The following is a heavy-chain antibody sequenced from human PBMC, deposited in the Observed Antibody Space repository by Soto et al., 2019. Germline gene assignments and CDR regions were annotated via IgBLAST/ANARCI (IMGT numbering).Heavy chain of an antibody. D-gene: IGHD3-22*01. CDR2: INAGNGST. Sequence: ASVKVSCKASGYTFTSYAMHWVRQAPGQRLEWMGWINAGNGSTKYSQKFQGRVTITRDTSASTAYMELSSLRSEDTAVYYCARATYYYDPPFAFDIWGQGTMVTVSS. CDR3: ARATYYYDPPFAFDI. V-gene: IGHV1-3*01. CDR1: GYTFTSYA. J-gene: IGHJ3*02.